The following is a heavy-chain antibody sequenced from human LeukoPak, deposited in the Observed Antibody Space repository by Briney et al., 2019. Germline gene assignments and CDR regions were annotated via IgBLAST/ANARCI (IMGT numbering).Heavy chain of an antibody. CDR1: GYTFTSYY. Sequence: ASVKVSCKASGYTFTSYYMHWVRQAPGQGLEWMGIINPSGGSTSYAQKFQGRVTMTRDMSTSTVYMELSSLRSEDTAVYYCARGEGVAVAGSSGYYYYMDVWGKGTTVTVSS. CDR2: INPSGGST. J-gene: IGHJ6*03. CDR3: ARGEGVAVAGSSGYYYYMDV. D-gene: IGHD6-19*01. V-gene: IGHV1-46*01.